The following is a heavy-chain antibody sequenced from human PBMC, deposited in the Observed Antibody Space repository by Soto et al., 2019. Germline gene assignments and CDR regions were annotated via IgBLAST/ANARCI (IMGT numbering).Heavy chain of an antibody. CDR2: ISGSGGST. J-gene: IGHJ6*02. Sequence: VRLSCAASGFTFSPYAMSWVRQAPGKGLEWVSSISGSGGSTHYADSVKGRFTVSRDNSKRALSLQMSSLREEDTATYYCAKGLRRLLRTQYYYGLDVWGRGTTVTVSS. CDR1: GFTFSPYA. V-gene: IGHV3-23*01. D-gene: IGHD3-10*01. CDR3: AKGLRRLLRTQYYYGLDV.